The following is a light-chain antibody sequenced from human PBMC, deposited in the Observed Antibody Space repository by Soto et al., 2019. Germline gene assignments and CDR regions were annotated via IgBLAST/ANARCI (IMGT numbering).Light chain of an antibody. CDR3: QQYNSFPWT. J-gene: IGKJ1*01. V-gene: IGKV1-6*01. CDR1: RYIRSD. CDR2: TAS. Sequence: GDRVPITCRASRYIRSDLSWYQQRPGQAPKVLIYTASSLQSGVPSRFSGSGSGTEFTLTISSLQPDDLATYYCQQYNSFPWTFGQGTMVDIK.